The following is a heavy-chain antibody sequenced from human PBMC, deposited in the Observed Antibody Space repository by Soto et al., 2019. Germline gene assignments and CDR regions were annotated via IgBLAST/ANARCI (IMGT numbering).Heavy chain of an antibody. Sequence: QVHVVQSGAEVKKPGSSVKVTCKAFGGNFNSFGINWVRQAPGQGLEWMGGIIPVFGTTKYAQKFRDRVTLVADGSTSTSYMELSSLTPVDTAVYYCAIEAWGRGGYYLDSWGQGTLVTVSS. CDR1: GGNFNSFG. CDR2: IIPVFGTT. D-gene: IGHD7-27*01. J-gene: IGHJ4*02. CDR3: AIEAWGRGGYYLDS. V-gene: IGHV1-69*01.